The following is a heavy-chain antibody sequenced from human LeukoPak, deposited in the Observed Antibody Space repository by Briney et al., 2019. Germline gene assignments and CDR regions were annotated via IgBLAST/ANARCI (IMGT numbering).Heavy chain of an antibody. J-gene: IGHJ5*02. CDR1: GDSVSSSSAA. D-gene: IGHD3-10*01. CDR3: ARGAVAMPGSDWFDP. CDR2: TYYSSKWCN. Sequence: SPTLSLSWAISGDSVSSSSAAWNWIRRSRSRGLEWLGPTYYSSKWCNDYAGHVNSRITINQDTAKNQLSLQPTSVTPEDTAVYHWARGAVAMPGSDWFDPWGHGTLVTVSS. V-gene: IGHV6-1*01.